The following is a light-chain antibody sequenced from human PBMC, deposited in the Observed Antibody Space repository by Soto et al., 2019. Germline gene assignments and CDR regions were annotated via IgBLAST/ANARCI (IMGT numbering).Light chain of an antibody. CDR1: QSATSSY. CDR2: GAS. J-gene: IGKJ5*01. V-gene: IGKV3-15*01. CDR3: QQYNNWPPIT. Sequence: EIVLTQSPGTLSLSPGERATLSCRASQSATSSYLAWYQQKPGQAPRLLIYGASTRATAIPARFSGSGSGTEFTLTISSLQSEDFAVYYCQQYNNWPPITFGQGTRLEI.